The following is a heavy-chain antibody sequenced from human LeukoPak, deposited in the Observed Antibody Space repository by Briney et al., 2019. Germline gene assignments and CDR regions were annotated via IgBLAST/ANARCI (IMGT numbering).Heavy chain of an antibody. D-gene: IGHD2-2*01. CDR1: GFTFSSYA. CDR3: ARSPFIVVVPAPPVDI. J-gene: IGHJ3*02. V-gene: IGHV3-64*01. Sequence: GGSLRLSCAASGFTFSSYAMHWVRQAPGKGLEYVSAISSNGGSTYYANSVKGRFTISRDNFKNTLYLQMGSLRAEDMAVYYCARSPFIVVVPAPPVDIWGQGTMVTVSS. CDR2: ISSNGGST.